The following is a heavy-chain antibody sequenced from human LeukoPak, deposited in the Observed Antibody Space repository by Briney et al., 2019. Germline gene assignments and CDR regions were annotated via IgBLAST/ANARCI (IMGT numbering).Heavy chain of an antibody. D-gene: IGHD2-8*01. CDR2: IWYDGSNK. J-gene: IGHJ4*02. CDR3: ARDRCTNVVCYLDY. Sequence: GGSLRLSCAASGFTFSNYGIHWVRQAPGKGLEWVAVIWYDGSNKYCADSVKGRFTISRDNSRNTLSLQMNNLRAEDTAVYYCARDRCTNVVCYLDYWGQGTLVTVSS. CDR1: GFTFSNYG. V-gene: IGHV3-33*01.